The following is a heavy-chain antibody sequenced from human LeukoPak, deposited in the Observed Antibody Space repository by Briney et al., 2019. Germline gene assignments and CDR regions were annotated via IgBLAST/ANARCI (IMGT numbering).Heavy chain of an antibody. CDR2: IYYSGST. CDR1: SGSISSSSYY. J-gene: IGHJ2*01. D-gene: IGHD5-18*01. V-gene: IGHV4-39*07. CDR3: ARDLLDTSMVHYWYFDL. Sequence: PSETLSLTCTVSSGSISSSSYYWGWIRQPPGKGLEWIGSIYYSGSTYYNPSLKSRVTISVDTSKNQFSLKLSSVTAADTAVYYCARDLLDTSMVHYWYFDLWGRGTLVTVSS.